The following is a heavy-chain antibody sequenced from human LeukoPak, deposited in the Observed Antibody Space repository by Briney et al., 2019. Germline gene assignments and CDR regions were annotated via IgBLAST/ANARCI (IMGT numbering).Heavy chain of an antibody. D-gene: IGHD3-16*02. V-gene: IGHV1-2*02. CDR1: GYTFTGYY. CDR2: INPTRGGI. Sequence: ASAKVSCKASGYTFTGYYMHWVRQAPGQGLEWMGGINPTRGGITYAQQSTGTLTMTRAPSISTAYMAQSRLRSDDTAVYYCARDNRGYDYVWGSYLDSWGQGTLVTVSS. CDR3: ARDNRGYDYVWGSYLDS. J-gene: IGHJ4*02.